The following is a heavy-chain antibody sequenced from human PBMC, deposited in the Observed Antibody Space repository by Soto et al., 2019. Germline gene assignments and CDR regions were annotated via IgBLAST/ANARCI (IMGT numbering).Heavy chain of an antibody. CDR1: GGSISSYY. CDR2: IYYSGST. Sequence: PSETLSLTCTVSGGSISSYYWSWIRQPPGKGLEWIGYIYYSGSTNYNPSLKSRVTISVDTSKNQFSLKLSSVTAADTAVYYCARVCYYDSSGYPYYFDYWGQGTLVTVSS. CDR3: ARVCYYDSSGYPYYFDY. D-gene: IGHD3-22*01. J-gene: IGHJ4*02. V-gene: IGHV4-59*01.